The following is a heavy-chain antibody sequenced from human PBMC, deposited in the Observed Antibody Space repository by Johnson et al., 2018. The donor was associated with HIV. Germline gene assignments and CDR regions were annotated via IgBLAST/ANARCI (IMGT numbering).Heavy chain of an antibody. D-gene: IGHD1-26*01. CDR3: ARDAPDSGSYHAFAI. V-gene: IGHV3-11*04. J-gene: IGHJ3*02. CDR2: ISNTGITI. Sequence: QVQLVESGGGVVQPGRSVRLSCAVSGFMFSDYYMSWIRQAPGNGLEWVSYISNTGITIYYADSVKGRFTIYRDNAKNSLFLQINSLRAEDTAVYFFARDAPDSGSYHAFAIWGQGTMVAVSS. CDR1: GFMFSDYY.